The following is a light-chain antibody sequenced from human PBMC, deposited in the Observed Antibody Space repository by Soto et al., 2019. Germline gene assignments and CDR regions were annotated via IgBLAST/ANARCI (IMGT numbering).Light chain of an antibody. V-gene: IGKV3-15*01. CDR3: QQYANWPPWT. CDR2: GAS. J-gene: IGKJ1*01. Sequence: EIVMTQSPATLSVSPGGRATLSCGASHTIDSRLGWYQLKRGQPPRLLIHGASTRATGVAPRFSGSGSGTEYTLTISSLQSEDFAVYFCQQYANWPPWTFGQGTKVEI. CDR1: HTIDSR.